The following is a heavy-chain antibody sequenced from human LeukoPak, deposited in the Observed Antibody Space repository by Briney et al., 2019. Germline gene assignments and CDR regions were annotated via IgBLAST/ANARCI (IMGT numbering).Heavy chain of an antibody. V-gene: IGHV1-69*13. CDR3: ARERYYDSSGYYEA. J-gene: IGHJ5*02. CDR1: GYTFTSYG. CDR2: IIPIFGTA. Sequence: ASVKVSCKASGYTFTSYGISWVRQAPGQGLEWMGGIIPIFGTANYAQKFQGRVTITADESTSTAYMELSSLRSEDTAVYYCARERYYDSSGYYEAWGQGTLVTVSS. D-gene: IGHD3-22*01.